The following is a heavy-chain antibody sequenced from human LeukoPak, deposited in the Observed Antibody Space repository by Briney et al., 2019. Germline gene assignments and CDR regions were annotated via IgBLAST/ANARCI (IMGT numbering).Heavy chain of an antibody. D-gene: IGHD5-12*01. V-gene: IGHV4-4*02. CDR3: ARDAATTSNWFDP. CDR2: IYHSGST. J-gene: IGHJ5*02. Sequence: PSETLSLTCAVSGGSISSSNWWNWVRQPPGKGLEWIGEIYHSGSTNYNPSLKSRVTISVDKSKNQFSLKLSSVTAADTAVYYCARDAATTSNWFDPWGQGTLVTVSS. CDR1: GGSISSSNW.